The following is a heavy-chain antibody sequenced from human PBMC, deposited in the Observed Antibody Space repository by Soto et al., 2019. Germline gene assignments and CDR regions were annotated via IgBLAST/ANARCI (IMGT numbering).Heavy chain of an antibody. V-gene: IGHV3-30*18. Sequence: QVQLVESGGGVVQPGRSLRLSCAASGFTFSSYGMHWVRQAPGKGLEWVAVISYDGSNKYYADSVKGRFTISRDNSKNTLYLQMNSLRAEDTAVYYCAKADGSGYYDSSGYMDYWGQGTLVTVSS. CDR3: AKADGSGYYDSSGYMDY. D-gene: IGHD3-22*01. CDR1: GFTFSSYG. CDR2: ISYDGSNK. J-gene: IGHJ4*02.